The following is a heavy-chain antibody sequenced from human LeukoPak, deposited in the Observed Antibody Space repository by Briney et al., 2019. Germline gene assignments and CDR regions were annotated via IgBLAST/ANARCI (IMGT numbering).Heavy chain of an antibody. CDR3: ARGQYYDSSGTDY. J-gene: IGHJ4*02. V-gene: IGHV4-30-4*08. CDR2: IYYSGST. Sequence: KPSETLSLTCTVSGGSISSGDYYWSWIRQPPGKGLEWIGYIYYSGSTYYNPSLKSRVTISVDTSKNQFSLKLSSVTAADTAVYYCARGQYYDSSGTDYWGQGTLVTVSS. CDR1: GGSISSGDYY. D-gene: IGHD3-22*01.